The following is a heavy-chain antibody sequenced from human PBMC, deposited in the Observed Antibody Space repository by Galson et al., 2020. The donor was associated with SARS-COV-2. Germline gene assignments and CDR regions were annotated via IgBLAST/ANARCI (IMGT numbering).Heavy chain of an antibody. Sequence: ASVKVSCKTSGYTFSDYYIHWVRQTPGQGLEWVGWINPNSAATDSAQKFQGRVTMTRDTSINTAYMELTRLTSDDAALYYCARGRGQQMFEGGYYYDSWGQGTLVSVSS. J-gene: IGHJ4*02. CDR2: INPNSAAT. CDR3: ARGRGQQMFEGGYYYDS. V-gene: IGHV1-2*02. CDR1: GYTFSDYY. D-gene: IGHD6-13*01.